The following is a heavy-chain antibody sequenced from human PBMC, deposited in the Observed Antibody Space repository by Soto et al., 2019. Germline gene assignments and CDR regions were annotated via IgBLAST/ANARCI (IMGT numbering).Heavy chain of an antibody. D-gene: IGHD4-4*01. CDR1: GGSVSRDSNF. CDR2: IYYSGPT. Sequence: SSETLSLTCTDSGGSVSRDSNFWSWIRQPPGKGLEWIGYIYYSGPTRYNPSLESRVTISIDSSKNQVSLNLTSVTAADTAVYYCARGYSHYAHWGRGTLVTVSS. V-gene: IGHV4-61*01. J-gene: IGHJ4*02. CDR3: ARGYSHYAH.